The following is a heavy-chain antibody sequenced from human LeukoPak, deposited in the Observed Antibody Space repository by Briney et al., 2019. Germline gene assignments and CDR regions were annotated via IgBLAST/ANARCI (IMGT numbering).Heavy chain of an antibody. V-gene: IGHV4-59*08. CDR1: AGSISSYY. CDR3: ARRRIVGATSWFDP. D-gene: IGHD1-26*01. J-gene: IGHJ5*02. Sequence: SETLSLTCTVSAGSISSYYWSWIRQPPGKGLEWIGYIYYSGSTNYNPSLKSRVTISVDTSKNQFSLKLSSVTAADTAVYYCARRRIVGATSWFDPWGQGTLVTVSS. CDR2: IYYSGST.